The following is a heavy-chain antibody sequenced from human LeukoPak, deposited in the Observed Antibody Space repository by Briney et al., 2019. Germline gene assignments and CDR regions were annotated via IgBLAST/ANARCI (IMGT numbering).Heavy chain of an antibody. V-gene: IGHV3-23*01. CDR3: AKGGMGYSGSYYVGY. CDR2: ISGSDGST. CDR1: GFTFSSYA. D-gene: IGHD1-26*01. J-gene: IGHJ4*02. Sequence: GGSLRLSCAASGFTFSSYAMSWVRQAPGKGLEWVSAISGSDGSTYYADSVKGRFAISRDNSKNTLYLQMNSLRAEDTAVYYCAKGGMGYSGSYYVGYWGQGTLVTVAS.